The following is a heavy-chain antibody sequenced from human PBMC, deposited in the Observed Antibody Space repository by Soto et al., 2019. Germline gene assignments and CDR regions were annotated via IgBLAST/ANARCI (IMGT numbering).Heavy chain of an antibody. J-gene: IGHJ3*02. V-gene: IGHV3-74*01. CDR2: IDTDGNT. D-gene: IGHD3-3*01. Sequence: PGGSLRLSCAASGVTFSNYWLHWVRQAPGKGLVWVSDIDTDGNTRYADSVKGRITISRDNAKNTLYLQMNSLRAEDTAVYFCAREWSAFDIWGQGTMVTVSS. CDR3: AREWSAFDI. CDR1: GVTFSNYW.